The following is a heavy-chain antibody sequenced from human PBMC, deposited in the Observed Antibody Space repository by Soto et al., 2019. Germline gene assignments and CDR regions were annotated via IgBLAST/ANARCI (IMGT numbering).Heavy chain of an antibody. CDR1: EFPFSSYA. V-gene: IGHV3-30-3*01. CDR3: ARTFGDDGGSCDY. J-gene: IGHJ4*02. D-gene: IGHD2-15*01. CDR2: ISYDGNNK. Sequence: QVHLVESGGGVVQPGRSLRLSCAASEFPFSSYALHWVRQAPGKGLEWVAVISYDGNNKDYADSVKGRFTISRDDSKSTLYLQMNSLRPEDTAFYYCARTFGDDGGSCDYWGQGTLVTVSS.